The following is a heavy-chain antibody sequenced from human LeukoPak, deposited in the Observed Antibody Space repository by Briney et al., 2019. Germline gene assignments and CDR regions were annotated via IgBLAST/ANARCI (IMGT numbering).Heavy chain of an antibody. Sequence: SETLSLTCTVSGGSISSSSYYWGWIRQPPGKGLEWIGSIYYSGSTNYNPSLKSRVTISVDTSKNQFSLKLSSVTAADTAVYYCARVAAAGTWYYGMDVWGQGTTVTVSS. J-gene: IGHJ6*02. V-gene: IGHV4-39*07. CDR1: GGSISSSSYY. CDR2: IYYSGST. CDR3: ARVAAAGTWYYGMDV. D-gene: IGHD6-13*01.